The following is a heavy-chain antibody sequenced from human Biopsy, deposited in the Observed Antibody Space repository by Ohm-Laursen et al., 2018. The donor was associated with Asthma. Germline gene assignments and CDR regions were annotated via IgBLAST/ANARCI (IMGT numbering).Heavy chain of an antibody. CDR3: ARDAGYCGGDCYSLLEYYYYYYGMDV. D-gene: IGHD2-21*02. J-gene: IGHJ6*02. V-gene: IGHV3-48*02. CDR2: ISSSSSTI. CDR1: GFTFSSYS. Sequence: SLRLSCAASGFTFSSYSMNWVRQAPGKGLEWVSYISSSSSTIYYADPVKGRFTISRDNAKNSLYLQMNSLRDEDTAVYYCARDAGYCGGDCYSLLEYYYYYYGMDVWGQGTTVTVSS.